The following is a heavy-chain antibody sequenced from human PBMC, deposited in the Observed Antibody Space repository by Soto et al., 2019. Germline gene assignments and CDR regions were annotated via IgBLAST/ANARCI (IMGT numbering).Heavy chain of an antibody. J-gene: IGHJ4*02. V-gene: IGHV4-39*01. CDR2: IYYSGST. CDR1: GGSISSSSYY. CDR3: ARLPGIRLRFLEWLSD. D-gene: IGHD3-3*01. Sequence: SETLSLTCTVSGGSISSSSYYWGWIRQPPGKGLEWIGSIYYSGSTYYNPSLKSRVTISVDTSKNQFSLKLSSVTAADTAVYYCARLPGIRLRFLEWLSDWGQGTLVTVSS.